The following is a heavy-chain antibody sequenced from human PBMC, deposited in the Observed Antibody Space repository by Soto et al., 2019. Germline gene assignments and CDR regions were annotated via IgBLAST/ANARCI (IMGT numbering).Heavy chain of an antibody. CDR3: ARENAYGDPNSFDY. Sequence: EVQLVESGGGLVKPGGSLRLSCTASGFTFSSYNMNWVRQAPGKGLEWVSSISSSSNYIYYADSMKGRFTISRDNAKNSLYLKMNSLRAEDMAVYYCARENAYGDPNSFDYWGQGTLVTVS. V-gene: IGHV3-21*02. J-gene: IGHJ4*02. CDR2: ISSSSNYI. D-gene: IGHD4-17*01. CDR1: GFTFSSYN.